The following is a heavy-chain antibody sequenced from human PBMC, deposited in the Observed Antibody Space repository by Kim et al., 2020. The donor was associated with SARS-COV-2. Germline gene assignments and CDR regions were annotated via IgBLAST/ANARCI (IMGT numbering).Heavy chain of an antibody. CDR1: GFTFSSYS. CDR3: ARDSVTTYYYYYGMDV. Sequence: GGSLRLSCAASGFTFSSYSMNWVRQAPGKGLEWVSYISSSSSTIYYADSVKGRFTISRDNAKNSLYLQMNSLRDEDTAVYYCARDSVTTYYYYYGMDVWGQGTTVTVSS. J-gene: IGHJ6*02. V-gene: IGHV3-48*02. D-gene: IGHD4-17*01. CDR2: ISSSSSTI.